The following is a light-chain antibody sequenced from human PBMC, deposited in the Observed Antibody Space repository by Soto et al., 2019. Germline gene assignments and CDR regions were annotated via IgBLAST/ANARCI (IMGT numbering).Light chain of an antibody. CDR3: QQRSNWPGT. J-gene: IGKJ1*01. V-gene: IGKV3-11*01. CDR2: DAS. Sequence: EIVLTQSPATLSLSPGERATLSCRASQSVRSSLAWYQQQTGQAPRLLMFDASNRATGIPARFNGSGSGTDFTPTISSLEPEDFVVYYCQQRSNWPGTFGQGTKVEIK. CDR1: QSVRSS.